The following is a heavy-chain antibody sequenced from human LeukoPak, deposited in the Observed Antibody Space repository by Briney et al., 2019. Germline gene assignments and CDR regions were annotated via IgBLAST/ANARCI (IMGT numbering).Heavy chain of an antibody. CDR2: MNPNSGNT. V-gene: IGHV1-8*01. D-gene: IGHD6-13*01. J-gene: IGHJ6*03. Sequence: GASVKVSCKASGYTFTSYDINWVRQATGQGLEWMGWMNPNSGNTGYAQKFQGRVTMTRNTSISTAYMELSSLRSEDPAVYYCARGPGKSSSWDYYYYYMDVWGKGTTVTVSS. CDR1: GYTFTSYD. CDR3: ARGPGKSSSWDYYYYYMDV.